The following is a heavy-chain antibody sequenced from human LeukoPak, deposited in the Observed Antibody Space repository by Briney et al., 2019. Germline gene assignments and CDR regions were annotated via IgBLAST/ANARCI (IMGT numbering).Heavy chain of an antibody. CDR2: IYYRGST. Sequence: SETLSLTCTVSGGSISSSSYYWGWIRQPPGKGLEWIGYIYYRGSTYYNPSLKSRVTISVDTSKNQFSLKLSSVTAADTAVYYCARGVNGIRYFDWFHNWFDPWGQGTLVTVSS. CDR1: GGSISSSSYY. CDR3: ARGVNGIRYFDWFHNWFDP. J-gene: IGHJ5*02. D-gene: IGHD3-9*01. V-gene: IGHV4-39*07.